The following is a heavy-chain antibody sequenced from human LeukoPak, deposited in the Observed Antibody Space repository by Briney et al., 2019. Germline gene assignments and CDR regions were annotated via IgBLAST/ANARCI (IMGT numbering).Heavy chain of an antibody. CDR1: GFTFSSYS. CDR2: ISSSSSYI. V-gene: IGHV3-21*01. CDR3: ARGDSSSWPYVELYNWFDP. Sequence: PGGSLRLSCAASGFTFSSYSMNWVRQAPGKGLEWVSSISSSSSYIYYADSVKGRFTISRDNAKNSLYLQMNSLRAEDTAVYYCARGDSSSWPYVELYNWFDPWGQGTLVTVSS. J-gene: IGHJ5*02. D-gene: IGHD6-13*01.